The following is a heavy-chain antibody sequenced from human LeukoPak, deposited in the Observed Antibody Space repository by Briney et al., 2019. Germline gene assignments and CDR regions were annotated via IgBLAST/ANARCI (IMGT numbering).Heavy chain of an antibody. CDR1: GYTFTGYY. CDR2: INPNSGGT. Sequence: ASVKVSCTASGYTFTGYYMHWVRQAPGQGLEWMGWINPNSGGTNYAQKFQGRVTMTRDTSISTAYMELSRLRSDDTAVYYCARGRSGTYCSSTSCYLVYWGQGTLVTVSS. D-gene: IGHD2-2*01. CDR3: ARGRSGTYCSSTSCYLVY. V-gene: IGHV1-2*02. J-gene: IGHJ4*02.